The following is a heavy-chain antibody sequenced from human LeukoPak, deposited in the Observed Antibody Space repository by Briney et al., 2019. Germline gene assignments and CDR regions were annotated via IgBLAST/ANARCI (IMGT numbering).Heavy chain of an antibody. CDR1: GFTFSSYW. V-gene: IGHV3-7*03. J-gene: IGHJ4*02. CDR2: IKQDGSEK. Sequence: GGSLRLSCAASGFTFSSYWMSWVRQAPGKGLEWVADIKQDGSEKYYVDSVKGRFTISRDNAKNSLYLQMDSLRAEDTAVYYCATLRLRRFDYWGQGTLVTVSS. D-gene: IGHD4-17*01. CDR3: ATLRLRRFDY.